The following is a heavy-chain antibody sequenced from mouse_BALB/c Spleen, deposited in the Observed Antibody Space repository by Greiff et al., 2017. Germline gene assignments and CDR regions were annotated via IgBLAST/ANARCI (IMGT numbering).Heavy chain of an antibody. CDR1: GFTFSDYY. Sequence: EVQGVESGGGLVKPGGSLKLSCAASGFTFSDYYMYWVRQTPEKRLEWVATISDGGSYTYYPDSVKGRFTISRDNAKNNLYLQMSSLKSEDTAMYYCARGTGGYYVLDYWGQGTTLTVSS. CDR3: ARGTGGYYVLDY. D-gene: IGHD2-3*01. V-gene: IGHV5-4*02. J-gene: IGHJ2*01. CDR2: ISDGGSYT.